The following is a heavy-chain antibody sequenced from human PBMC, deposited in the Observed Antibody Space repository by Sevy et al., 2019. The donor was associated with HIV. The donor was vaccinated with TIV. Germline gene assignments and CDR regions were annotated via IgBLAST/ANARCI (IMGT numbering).Heavy chain of an antibody. CDR2: ISSSSSYT. V-gene: IGHV3-11*06. D-gene: IGHD3-3*01. Sequence: GGSLRLSCAASGFTFSDYYMSWIRQAPGKGLEWVSYISSSSSYTNYADSVKGQFTISRDNAKNSLYLQMNSLRAEDTAVYYCARAYYDFWSGYYPRSPYYYYGMDVWGQGTTVTVSS. CDR3: ARAYYDFWSGYYPRSPYYYYGMDV. CDR1: GFTFSDYY. J-gene: IGHJ6*02.